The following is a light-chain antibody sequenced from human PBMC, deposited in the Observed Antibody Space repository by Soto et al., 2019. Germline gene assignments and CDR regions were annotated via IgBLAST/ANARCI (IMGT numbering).Light chain of an antibody. J-gene: IGKJ2*01. V-gene: IGKV3-20*01. Sequence: EIVLTQSPGTLSLSPGERATLSCRTSQRVSSSYLAWYQQKPGQAPRLLIYGASSRATGIPDRFSGSGSGTDFTLIISRLEPEDFAVYYCQQYGSSAMYAFGQGTKLEIK. CDR3: QQYGSSAMYA. CDR2: GAS. CDR1: QRVSSSY.